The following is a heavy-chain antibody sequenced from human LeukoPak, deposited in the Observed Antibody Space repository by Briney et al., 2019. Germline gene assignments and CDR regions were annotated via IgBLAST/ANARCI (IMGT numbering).Heavy chain of an antibody. D-gene: IGHD3-22*01. CDR3: ARGDSSGYLCVDY. Sequence: ASVKVSCKASGGTFSSYAISWVRQAPGQGLEWMGRIIPILGIANYAQKFQGRVTITADKSTSTAYMELSSLRPEDTAMYYCARGDSSGYLCVDYWGQGTLVTVSS. V-gene: IGHV1-69*04. CDR1: GGTFSSYA. J-gene: IGHJ4*02. CDR2: IIPILGIA.